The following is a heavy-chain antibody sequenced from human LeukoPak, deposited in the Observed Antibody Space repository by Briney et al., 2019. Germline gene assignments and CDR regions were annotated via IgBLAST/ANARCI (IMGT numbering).Heavy chain of an antibody. J-gene: IGHJ4*02. V-gene: IGHV3-21*01. Sequence: GGSLRLSCAASGFTFSNYTMDWVRQAPGKGLEWVSSISSSSSYIHYADSVKGRFSISRDNAKNTLYLQMNSLRAEDTAVYYCARVGGQGVDYWGQGTLVTVSS. D-gene: IGHD1-26*01. CDR3: ARVGGQGVDY. CDR2: ISSSSSYI. CDR1: GFTFSNYT.